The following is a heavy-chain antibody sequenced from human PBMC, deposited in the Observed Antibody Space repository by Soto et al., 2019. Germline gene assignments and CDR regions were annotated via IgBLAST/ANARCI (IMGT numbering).Heavy chain of an antibody. CDR2: LRGSGGST. CDR3: SKDQRVLRFLKCLIDY. CDR1: GFTFSSYA. D-gene: IGHD3-3*01. J-gene: IGHJ4*02. Sequence: GGSLRLSCAASGFTFSSYAMSWVRQAPGKGLEWVSALRGSGGSTYYADSVKGRFTITRDNSKNTLYLQMNSLRAEDTAVYYCSKDQRVLRFLKCLIDYWGQGTLVTVSS. V-gene: IGHV3-23*01.